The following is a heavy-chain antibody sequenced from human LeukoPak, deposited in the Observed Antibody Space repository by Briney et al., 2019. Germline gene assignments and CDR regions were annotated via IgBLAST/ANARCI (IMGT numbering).Heavy chain of an antibody. D-gene: IGHD3-10*01. Sequence: SVKVSCMASGGTFSSYAISWVRQAPGQGLEWMGGIIPIFGTANYAQKFQGRVTITANESTSTAYMELSSLRSEDTAVYYCARMGYRGSYYYGMDVWGQGTTVTVSS. CDR1: GGTFSSYA. CDR3: ARMGYRGSYYYGMDV. V-gene: IGHV1-69*13. CDR2: IIPIFGTA. J-gene: IGHJ6*02.